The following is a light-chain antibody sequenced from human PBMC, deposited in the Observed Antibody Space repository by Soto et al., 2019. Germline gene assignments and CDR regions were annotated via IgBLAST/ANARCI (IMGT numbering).Light chain of an antibody. CDR2: ATD. J-gene: IGLJ2*01. Sequence: QSVLTQPPSAAGTPGQRVIISCSGSTSNIGANHVNWYQQFPGTAPKLLIFATDRRPSGVPARFSGSKSGTSASLAITGLQAEDGTDYYCQSYDSRLSAVVFGGGTKLTVL. CDR3: QSYDSRLSAVV. CDR1: TSNIGANH. V-gene: IGLV1-44*01.